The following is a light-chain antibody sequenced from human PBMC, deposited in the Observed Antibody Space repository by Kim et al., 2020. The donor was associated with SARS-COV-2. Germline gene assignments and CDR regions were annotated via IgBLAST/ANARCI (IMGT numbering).Light chain of an antibody. CDR3: QQCNNWPPT. J-gene: IGKJ4*01. CDR1: QSVNNY. V-gene: IGKV3-11*01. Sequence: EIVLTQSPATLSLSPGERATLSCRASQSVNNYLAWYQQKPGQAPRLLIYDASNRSTAIPARFSGSGSGTDFTLTISSLEPEDFALYYCQQCNNWPPTFGGGTKVNIK. CDR2: DAS.